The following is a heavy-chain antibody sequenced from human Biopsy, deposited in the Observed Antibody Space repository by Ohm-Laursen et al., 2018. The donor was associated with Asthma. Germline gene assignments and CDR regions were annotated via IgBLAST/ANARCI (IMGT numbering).Heavy chain of an antibody. CDR1: GFTFSNYP. Sequence: GSLRLSCSASGFTFSNYPMTWVRQAPGKGLEWVSSITGSGGITYYADSLKGRFTISRDKSENTLYLQMNSLRTEDTAVYYCAKRRGYSGHDNDYWGQGTLVIVSS. J-gene: IGHJ4*02. V-gene: IGHV3-23*01. D-gene: IGHD5-12*01. CDR3: AKRRGYSGHDNDY. CDR2: ITGSGGIT.